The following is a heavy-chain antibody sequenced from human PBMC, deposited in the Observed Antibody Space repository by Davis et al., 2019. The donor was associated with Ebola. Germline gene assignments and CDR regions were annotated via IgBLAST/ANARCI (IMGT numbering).Heavy chain of an antibody. D-gene: IGHD4-17*01. CDR3: AREWEMTTVTTMVTAFDI. Sequence: PGGSLRLSCAASGFTFSSYSMNWVRQAPGKGLEWVSSISSSSSYIYYADSVKGRFTISRDNAKNSLYLQMNSLRAEDTAVYYCAREWEMTTVTTMVTAFDIWGQGTMVTVSS. V-gene: IGHV3-21*01. CDR1: GFTFSSYS. CDR2: ISSSSSYI. J-gene: IGHJ3*02.